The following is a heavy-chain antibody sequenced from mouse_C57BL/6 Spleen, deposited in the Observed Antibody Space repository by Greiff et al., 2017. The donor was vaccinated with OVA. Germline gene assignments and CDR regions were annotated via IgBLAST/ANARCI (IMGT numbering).Heavy chain of an antibody. CDR3: ARGDLLWAYFDY. J-gene: IGHJ2*01. CDR1: GYTFTSYW. CDR2: IDPSDSET. V-gene: IGHV1-52*01. Sequence: VQLQQPGAELVRPGSSVKLSCKASGYTFTSYWMHWVKQRPIQGLDWIGNIDPSDSETHYNQKFKDKATLTVDKSSSTAYMQLSSLTSEDSAVYYCARGDLLWAYFDYWGQGTTLTVSS. D-gene: IGHD2-1*01.